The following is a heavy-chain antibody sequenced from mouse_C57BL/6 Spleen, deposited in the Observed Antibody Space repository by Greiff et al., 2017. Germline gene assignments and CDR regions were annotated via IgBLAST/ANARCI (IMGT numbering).Heavy chain of an antibody. Sequence: DVHLVESGGGLVKPGGSLKLSCAASGFTFSSYAMSWVRQTPEKRLEWVATISDGGSYTYYPDNVKGRFTISRDNAKNNLYLQMSHLKSEDTAMYYCARATAQASGYFDYWGQGTTLTVSS. V-gene: IGHV5-4*01. CDR2: ISDGGSYT. CDR3: ARATAQASGYFDY. J-gene: IGHJ2*01. CDR1: GFTFSSYA. D-gene: IGHD3-2*02.